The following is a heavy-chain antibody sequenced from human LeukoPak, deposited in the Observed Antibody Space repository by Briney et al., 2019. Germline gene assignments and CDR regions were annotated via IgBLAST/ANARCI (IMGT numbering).Heavy chain of an antibody. Sequence: ASVKVSCKVSGYTLTELSMHWVRQAPGKGLEWMGGFDPEDGETIYAQKFQGRVTMTEDTSTDTAYMELSSLRSEDTAVYYCATGGDCSGGSCYLSFDYWGQGTLVTVSS. D-gene: IGHD2-15*01. J-gene: IGHJ4*02. CDR2: FDPEDGET. CDR3: ATGGDCSGGSCYLSFDY. CDR1: GYTLTELS. V-gene: IGHV1-24*01.